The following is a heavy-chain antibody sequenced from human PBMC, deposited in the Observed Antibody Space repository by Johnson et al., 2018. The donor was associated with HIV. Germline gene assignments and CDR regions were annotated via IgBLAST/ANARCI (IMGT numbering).Heavy chain of an antibody. Sequence: VQLVESGGGLVQPGGSLRLSCAASGLTFRSYWMNWVRQAPGKGLEWVANIKQDGSQTNYVDSVKGRFTISRDNSKNTLYLQMNSLKTEDTAVYYCTTGSNQVGRGAFDIWGQGTMVTVSS. CDR3: TTGSNQVGRGAFDI. CDR2: IKQDGSQT. CDR1: GLTFRSYW. V-gene: IGHV3-7*05. J-gene: IGHJ3*02. D-gene: IGHD3-10*01.